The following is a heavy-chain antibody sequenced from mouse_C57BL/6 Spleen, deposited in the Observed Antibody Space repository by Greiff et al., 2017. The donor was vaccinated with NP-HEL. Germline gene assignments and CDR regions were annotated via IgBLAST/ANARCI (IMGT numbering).Heavy chain of an antibody. D-gene: IGHD1-1*01. V-gene: IGHV1-50*01. J-gene: IGHJ4*01. CDR1: GYTFTSYW. Sequence: QVQLQQPGAELVKPGASVKLSCKASGYTFTSYWMQWVKQRPGQGLEWIGEIDPSDSYTNYNQKFKGKATLTVDTSSSTAYMQLSSLTSEDSAVYYGARRKGRILLRSMDYWGQGTSVTVSS. CDR3: ARRKGRILLRSMDY. CDR2: IDPSDSYT.